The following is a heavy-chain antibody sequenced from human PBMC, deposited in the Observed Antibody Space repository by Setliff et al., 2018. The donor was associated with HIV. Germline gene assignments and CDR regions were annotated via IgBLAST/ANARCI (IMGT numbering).Heavy chain of an antibody. CDR3: PSPFGAVAGTMDV. V-gene: IGHV4-59*04. J-gene: IGHJ6*03. CDR2: IYYTGST. D-gene: IGHD6-19*01. Sequence: PSETLSLTCNVSGGSISSYYWSWLRQPPGKRFEWIGYIYYTGSTDYNPSLKSRVTISVDTSKNYFSLKLTSVTAADTAVYYCPSPFGAVAGTMDVWGKGTTVTV. CDR1: GGSISSYY.